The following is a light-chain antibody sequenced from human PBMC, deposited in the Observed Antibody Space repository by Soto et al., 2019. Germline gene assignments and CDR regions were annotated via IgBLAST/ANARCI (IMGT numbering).Light chain of an antibody. J-gene: IGLJ2*01. CDR2: DVN. CDR1: SSDVGYYIF. Sequence: QSALTQPASVSGSPGQSITISCTGSSSDVGYYIFVSWYQQHPGKAPKLMIYDVNNRPSGVSNRFSGSKSGNTASLTISGLQAEDEADYFCSSYTTSATLVFGVGTKLTVL. V-gene: IGLV2-14*01. CDR3: SSYTTSATLV.